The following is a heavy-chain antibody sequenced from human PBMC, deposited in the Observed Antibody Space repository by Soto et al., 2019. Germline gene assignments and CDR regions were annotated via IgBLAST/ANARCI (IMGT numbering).Heavy chain of an antibody. J-gene: IGHJ5*02. CDR2: INAGNGNT. CDR1: GYTFTSYA. D-gene: IGHD6-13*01. CDR3: ARGLVDYSNLDL. V-gene: IGHV1-3*01. Sequence: ASVKVSCKASGYTFTSYAMHWVRQAPGQRLEWMGWINAGNGNTKYSQKFQGRVTITRDTSASTAYMELSSLRSEDTAVYYCARGLVDYSNLDLWGQGTLVTVSS.